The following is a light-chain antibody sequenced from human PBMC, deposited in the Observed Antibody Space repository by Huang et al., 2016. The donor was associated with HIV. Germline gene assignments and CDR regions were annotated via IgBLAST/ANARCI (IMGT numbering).Light chain of an antibody. CDR2: GSS. CDR1: RSVSTN. V-gene: IGKV3-15*01. CDR3: HQYNNWLLS. J-gene: IGKJ4*01. Sequence: EIVMTQSPATLSVSTGQRVTLSCRANRSVSTNLAWYQQRHGQAPRLPIYGSSTRAPGIPARFSGSGSGTDFSLTISSLHSEDFALYYCHQYNNWLLSFGGGTRV.